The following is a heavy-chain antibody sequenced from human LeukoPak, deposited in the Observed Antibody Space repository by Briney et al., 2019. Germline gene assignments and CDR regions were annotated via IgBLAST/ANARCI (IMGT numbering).Heavy chain of an antibody. D-gene: IGHD3-10*01. Sequence: TGGSLRLSCAASGFTVSSNYMSWVRQAPGKGLEWDSVIYSGGSTYYADSVKGRFTISRDNSKNTLYLQMNSLRAEDTAVYYCARVRWFGELFGDYWGQGTLVTVSS. CDR3: ARVRWFGELFGDY. V-gene: IGHV3-53*01. J-gene: IGHJ4*02. CDR1: GFTVSSNY. CDR2: IYSGGST.